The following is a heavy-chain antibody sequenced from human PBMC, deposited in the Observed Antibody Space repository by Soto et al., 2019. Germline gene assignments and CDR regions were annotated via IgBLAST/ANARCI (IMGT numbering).Heavy chain of an antibody. CDR2: INPSGGST. CDR1: GYTFTSYY. Sequence: ASVKVSCKASGYTFTSYYMHWVRQAPGQGLEWMGIINPSGGSTSYTQKFQGRVTMTRDTSMNEFSLRLSSVTAADTAVYYCARLNGYCVSTGCHGYYGMDVWGQGTTVTVSS. V-gene: IGHV1-46*01. CDR3: ARLNGYCVSTGCHGYYGMDV. D-gene: IGHD2-2*03. J-gene: IGHJ6*02.